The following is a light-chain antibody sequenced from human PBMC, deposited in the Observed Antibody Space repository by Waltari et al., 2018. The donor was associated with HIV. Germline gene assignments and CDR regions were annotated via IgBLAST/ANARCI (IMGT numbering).Light chain of an antibody. Sequence: QSALTQPRSVSGSPGQSVTISCTGTSSDVGGYNYVSWYQQHPGKAPKLMIYDVTKRPSGVPDRFSGSKSGNTASLTFSGLQAEDEADYFCCSYAGGYTLVFGGGTKLTVL. CDR2: DVT. CDR1: SSDVGGYNY. J-gene: IGLJ3*02. V-gene: IGLV2-11*01. CDR3: CSYAGGYTLV.